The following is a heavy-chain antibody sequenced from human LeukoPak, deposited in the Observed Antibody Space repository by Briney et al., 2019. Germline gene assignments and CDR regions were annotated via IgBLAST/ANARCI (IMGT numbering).Heavy chain of an antibody. D-gene: IGHD1-26*01. CDR3: ARVGTWELQRVFDY. J-gene: IGHJ4*02. CDR2: IHKAGTES. CDR1: GFTFTDYW. V-gene: IGHV3-7*01. Sequence: GGSLRLSCAASGFTFTDYWMTWVRQVPGKGLEWVANIHKAGTESYYVDSVKGRFAISRDNAKNSLYLQLRSLRVDDTAVYYCARVGTWELQRVFDYWGQGTLVTVSS.